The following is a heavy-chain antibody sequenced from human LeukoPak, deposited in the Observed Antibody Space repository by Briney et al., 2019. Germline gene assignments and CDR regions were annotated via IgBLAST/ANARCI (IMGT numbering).Heavy chain of an antibody. D-gene: IGHD6-13*01. Sequence: SETLSLTCTVSGGSISSSSYYWGWIRQPPGKGLEWIGSIYYSGSTYYNPSLKSRVTISVDTSKNQFSLKLSSVTAADTAVYYCARSGSVIAAQFDYWGQGTLVTVSS. CDR3: ARSGSVIAAQFDY. V-gene: IGHV4-39*01. CDR1: GGSISSSSYY. CDR2: IYYSGST. J-gene: IGHJ4*02.